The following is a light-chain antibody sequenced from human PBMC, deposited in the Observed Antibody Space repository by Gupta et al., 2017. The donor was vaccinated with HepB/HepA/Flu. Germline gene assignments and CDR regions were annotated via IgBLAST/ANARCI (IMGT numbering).Light chain of an antibody. CDR3: QQRSNWPPIT. Sequence: EIVLTQSPATLSLSPGERATLSCRASQSVSSYLAWYKQKPGQAPRLLIYDASNRATGITARFSGSGYGKDVTLTISSREQEDFAVYYCQQRSNWPPITFGGGTKVEIK. V-gene: IGKV3-11*01. CDR2: DAS. J-gene: IGKJ4*01. CDR1: QSVSSY.